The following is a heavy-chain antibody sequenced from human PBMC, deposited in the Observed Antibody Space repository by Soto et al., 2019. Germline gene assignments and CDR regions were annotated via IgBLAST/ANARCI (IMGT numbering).Heavy chain of an antibody. Sequence: SGPTLVNPTQTLTLTCTFSGFSLSTSGMCVSWIRQPPGKALEWLALIDWDDDKYYSTSLKTRLTISKDTSKNQVVLTMTNMDPVDTATYYCERIRKFLGSGHGFDPWGQGTLVTVYS. CDR2: IDWDDDK. D-gene: IGHD6-19*01. CDR3: ERIRKFLGSGHGFDP. J-gene: IGHJ5*02. CDR1: GFSLSTSGMC. V-gene: IGHV2-70*01.